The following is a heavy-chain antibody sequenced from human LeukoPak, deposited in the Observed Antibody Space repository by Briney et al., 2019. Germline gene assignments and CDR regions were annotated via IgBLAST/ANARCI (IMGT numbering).Heavy chain of an antibody. CDR2: IYYSGST. Sequence: SETLSLTCTVSGGSISSSSYYWGWIRQPPGKGLEWIGSIYYSGSTNYNPSLKSRVTISVDTSKNQFSLKLSSVTAADTAVYYCARGASSGWSPDWFDPWGQGTLVTVSS. D-gene: IGHD6-19*01. CDR3: ARGASSGWSPDWFDP. CDR1: GGSISSSSYY. V-gene: IGHV4-39*07. J-gene: IGHJ5*02.